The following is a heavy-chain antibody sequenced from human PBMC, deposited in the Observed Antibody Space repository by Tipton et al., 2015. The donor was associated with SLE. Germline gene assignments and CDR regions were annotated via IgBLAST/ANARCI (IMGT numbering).Heavy chain of an antibody. V-gene: IGHV3-49*04. CDR3: TRVLSSLVAAPNY. Sequence: SLRLSCTASGFTFGDYAMSWVRQAPGKGLEWVGFIRSKAYGGTTEYAASVKGRFTISRDNSKSIAYLQMNSLKTEDTAVYYCTRVLSSLVAAPNYWGQGTLVTVSS. CDR2: IRSKAYGGTT. J-gene: IGHJ4*02. D-gene: IGHD2-15*01. CDR1: GFTFGDYA.